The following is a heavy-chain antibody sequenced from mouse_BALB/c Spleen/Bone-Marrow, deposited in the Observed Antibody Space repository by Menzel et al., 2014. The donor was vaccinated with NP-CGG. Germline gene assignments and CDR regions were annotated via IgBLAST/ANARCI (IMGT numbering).Heavy chain of an antibody. V-gene: IGHV1-74*01. D-gene: IGHD2-1*01. CDR3: ARFGNYEGFAY. CDR2: IHPSDSET. CDR1: GYSYTNYW. Sequence: VQLQQSGAELVRPGASVKLFCKASGYSYTNYWMNWVKQRPGQGLEWIGMIHPSDSETRLNQKFKDKATSSVDKSSSTAYMQLSSPTSEDSAVYYCARFGNYEGFAYWGQGTLVTVSA. J-gene: IGHJ3*01.